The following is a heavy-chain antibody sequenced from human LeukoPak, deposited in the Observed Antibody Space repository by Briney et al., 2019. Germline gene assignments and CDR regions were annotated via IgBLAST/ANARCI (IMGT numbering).Heavy chain of an antibody. J-gene: IGHJ4*02. D-gene: IGHD1-26*01. V-gene: IGHV4-38-2*02. CDR1: GYSISSGYY. Sequence: SETLSLTCTVSGYSISSGYYWGWIRQPPGKGLEWIGSIYHSGSTYYNPSLKSRVTISVDTSKNQFSLKLSSVTAADTAVYYCARDVGATPGYFDYWGQGTLVTVSS. CDR3: ARDVGATPGYFDY. CDR2: IYHSGST.